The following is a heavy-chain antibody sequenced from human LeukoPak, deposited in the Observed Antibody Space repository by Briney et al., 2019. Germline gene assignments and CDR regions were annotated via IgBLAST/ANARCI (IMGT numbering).Heavy chain of an antibody. D-gene: IGHD6-6*01. CDR3: AKGTEYSSSSWPDY. CDR2: ISWNSGSI. CDR1: GFTFDDYA. J-gene: IGHJ4*02. V-gene: IGHV3-9*03. Sequence: GGSLRLSCAASGFTFDDYAMHWVRQAPGKGLEWVSAISWNSGSIDYADSVKGRFTISRDNAKNSLYLQMNSLRAEDMALYYCAKGTEYSSSSWPDYWGQGTLVTVSS.